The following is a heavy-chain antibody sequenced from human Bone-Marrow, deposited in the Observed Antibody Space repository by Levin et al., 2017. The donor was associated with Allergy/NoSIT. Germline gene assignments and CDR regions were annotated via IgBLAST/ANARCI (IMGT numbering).Heavy chain of an antibody. CDR2: INLSGDST. J-gene: IGHJ6*02. V-gene: IGHV3-20*01. CDR3: ARAVISRGGDAGYYHGMDV. CDR1: GFTLDAYG. D-gene: IGHD2-21*02. Sequence: AGESLKISCAASGFTLDAYGMSWVRQAPGKGLEWVAGINLSGDSTGYADSVKGRFTISRDDAKNSLYLQMSSLRPEDTALYHCARAVISRGGDAGYYHGMDVWGQGTTVTVSS.